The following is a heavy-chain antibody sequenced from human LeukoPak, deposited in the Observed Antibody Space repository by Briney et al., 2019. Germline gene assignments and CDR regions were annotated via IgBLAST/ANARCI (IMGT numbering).Heavy chain of an antibody. D-gene: IGHD3-22*01. J-gene: IGHJ4*02. CDR1: GFTFSSYG. CDR3: AKGVTMIEGLADY. CDR2: ISYDGSNK. Sequence: GRSLRLSCAASGFTFSSYGMHWVRQAPGKGLEWVAVISYDGSNKYYADSVKGRFTISRDNSKNTLYLQMNSLRAEDTAVYYCAKGVTMIEGLADYWGQGTLVTVSS. V-gene: IGHV3-30*18.